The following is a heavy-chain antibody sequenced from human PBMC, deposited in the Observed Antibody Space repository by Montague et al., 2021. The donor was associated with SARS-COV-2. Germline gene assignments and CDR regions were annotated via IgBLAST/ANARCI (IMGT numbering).Heavy chain of an antibody. D-gene: IGHD6-19*01. CDR1: GFTFSTYA. J-gene: IGHJ4*02. CDR2: MSHDGSHE. V-gene: IGHV3-33*01. Sequence: SLRLSCAASGFTFSTYAIYWVRQAPGKGLEWVAIMSHDGSHEHYADSVKGRFTISRDSSKNTLRLQMNSLTAEDTAVYYCAVQPRDSSAWHPFDYWGQGTLVTVSS. CDR3: AVQPRDSSAWHPFDY.